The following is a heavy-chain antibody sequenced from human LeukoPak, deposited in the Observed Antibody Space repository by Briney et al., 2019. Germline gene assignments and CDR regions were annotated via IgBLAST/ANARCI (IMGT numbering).Heavy chain of an antibody. CDR1: GFPVSSNY. V-gene: IGHV3-53*01. CDR2: IYSGGST. D-gene: IGHD3-22*01. CDR3: ARDRYYFDSSGYYDAFDI. J-gene: IGHJ3*02. Sequence: PGGSLRLSCAASGFPVSSNYMGWVRQAPGKGLEWVSVIYSGGSTYYIDSVQGRFTISRDNSKNTLYLQMNSLRAEDTAVYYCARDRYYFDSSGYYDAFDIWGQGTMVTVSS.